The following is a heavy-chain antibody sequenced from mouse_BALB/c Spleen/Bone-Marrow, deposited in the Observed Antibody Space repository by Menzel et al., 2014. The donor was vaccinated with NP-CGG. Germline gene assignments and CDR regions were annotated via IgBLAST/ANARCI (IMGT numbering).Heavy chain of an antibody. Sequence: QVQLQQSGPGLVQPSQRLSIPCTVSGFSLTSYGLHWVRQSPGKGLEWLGVIWRGGSTDYNAAFMSRLSITKDNSKSQVFFKMNSLQADDTAIYYCAKIGTTTGAMDYWGQGTSVTVSS. CDR1: GFSLTSYG. D-gene: IGHD2-14*01. J-gene: IGHJ4*01. V-gene: IGHV2-5*01. CDR2: IWRGGST. CDR3: AKIGTTTGAMDY.